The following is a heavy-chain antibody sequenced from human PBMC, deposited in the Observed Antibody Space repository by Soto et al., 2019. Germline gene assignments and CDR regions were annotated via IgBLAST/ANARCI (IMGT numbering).Heavy chain of an antibody. V-gene: IGHV1-18*01. CDR1: GYTFTSNG. Sequence: ASVKVSCKASGYTFTSNGISWVRQAPGQGLEWMGWISAYNGNTNYAQKLQGRVTMTTDTSTSTAYMELRSLRSDDTAVYYCASTAGSIAAAAGWFDPWGQGTLVTVSS. CDR3: ASTAGSIAAAAGWFDP. CDR2: ISAYNGNT. D-gene: IGHD6-13*01. J-gene: IGHJ5*02.